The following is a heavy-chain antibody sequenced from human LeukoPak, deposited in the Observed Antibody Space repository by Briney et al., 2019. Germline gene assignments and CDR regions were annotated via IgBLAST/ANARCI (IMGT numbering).Heavy chain of an antibody. CDR2: INPSGGST. V-gene: IGHV1-46*01. Sequence: ASVKVSCKASGYTFTSYYIHWVRQAPGQGLEWMGIINPSGGSTNYAQDFQGRVTMTRDTSTSTVYMELSSLRSEDTAVYYCARDRTMVRGVNEYWGQGTLVTVSS. J-gene: IGHJ4*02. CDR1: GYTFTSYY. D-gene: IGHD3-10*01. CDR3: ARDRTMVRGVNEY.